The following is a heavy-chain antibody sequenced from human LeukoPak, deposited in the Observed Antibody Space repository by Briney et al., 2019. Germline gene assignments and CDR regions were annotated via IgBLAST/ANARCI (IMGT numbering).Heavy chain of an antibody. J-gene: IGHJ6*02. Sequence: SETLCLTCAVYGGSSRGHYWSWSLEPPGNGLGWIAEINHSGSSNYTPSLKSRVTISVDTSKHQFSLKLSSVTAADTAVYYCARGPFLYQVLYYYYGMDVWGQGTTVTVSS. CDR2: INHSGSS. V-gene: IGHV4-34*01. CDR3: ARGPFLYQVLYYYYGMDV. D-gene: IGHD2-2*01. CDR1: GGSSRGHY.